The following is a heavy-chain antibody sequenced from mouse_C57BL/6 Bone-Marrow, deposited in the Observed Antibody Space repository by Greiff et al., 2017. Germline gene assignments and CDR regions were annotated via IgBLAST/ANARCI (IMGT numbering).Heavy chain of an antibody. CDR2: IDPETGGT. CDR1: GYTFTDYE. D-gene: IGHD2-12*01. CDR3: TKGCRLYD. V-gene: IGHV1-15*01. J-gene: IGHJ2*01. Sequence: QVQLQQSGAELVRPGASVTLSCKASGYTFTDYEMHWVKQTPVHGLDWIGAIDPETGGTAYPQKFKGKAILTADKSSSTAYMELRSLTSADSAVYYCTKGCRLYDWGQGTTLTVSS.